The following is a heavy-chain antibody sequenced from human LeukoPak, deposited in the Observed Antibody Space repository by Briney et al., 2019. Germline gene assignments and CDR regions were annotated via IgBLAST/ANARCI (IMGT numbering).Heavy chain of an antibody. J-gene: IGHJ5*02. CDR2: IYYSGTTYT. CDR3: ARHTMARGVLTWFDP. Sequence: SETLSLTCTVSGGSISPSNPCWGWIRQPPGKGLEWIGSIYYSGTTYTYYNPSLKSRVTISIDTSKNQFSLKLSFVTAADTAVYYCARHTMARGVLTWFDPWGQGTLVTVSS. V-gene: IGHV4-39*01. D-gene: IGHD3-10*01. CDR1: GGSISPSNPC.